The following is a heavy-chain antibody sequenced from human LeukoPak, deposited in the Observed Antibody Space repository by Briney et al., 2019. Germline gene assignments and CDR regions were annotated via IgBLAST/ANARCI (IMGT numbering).Heavy chain of an antibody. CDR1: GFTFTNYA. J-gene: IGHJ4*02. D-gene: IGHD1-26*01. V-gene: IGHV3-23*01. CDR2: ISASGGST. CDR3: AAEWELRAY. Sequence: GGSLRLSCAVSGFTFTNYAMTWVRQAPGKGLEWVSVISASGGSTYYADSVKGRFTISRDNSKNTLYLQMNSLRAEDTAVYYCAAEWELRAYWGQGTLVTVSS.